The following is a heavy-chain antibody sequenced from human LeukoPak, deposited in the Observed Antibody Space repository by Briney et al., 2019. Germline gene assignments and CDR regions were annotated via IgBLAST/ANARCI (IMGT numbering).Heavy chain of an antibody. D-gene: IGHD5-24*01. CDR3: ARCGRDGYPQQFDY. CDR2: IYYSGST. CDR1: GGSISSSAYY. V-gene: IGHV4-61*08. Sequence: SETLSLTCTVSGGSISSSAYYWSWIRQPPGKGLEWIGYIYYSGSTNYNPSLKSRVTISVDTSKNQFSLKLSSVTAADTAVYYCARCGRDGYPQQFDYWGQGTLVTVSS. J-gene: IGHJ4*02.